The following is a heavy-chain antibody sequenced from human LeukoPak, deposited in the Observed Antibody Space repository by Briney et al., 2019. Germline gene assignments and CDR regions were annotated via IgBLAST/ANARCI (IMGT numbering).Heavy chain of an antibody. J-gene: IGHJ5*02. CDR2: INHSGST. Sequence: SSETLSLTCAVYGGSFSGYYWSWIRQPPGKGLEWIGEINHSGSTNYNPSLKSRVTTSVDTSKNQFSLKLSSVTAADTAVYYRARGNVGLRYFDGPTLKNWFDPWGQGTLVTVSS. V-gene: IGHV4-34*01. CDR3: ARGNVGLRYFDGPTLKNWFDP. D-gene: IGHD3-9*01. CDR1: GGSFSGYY.